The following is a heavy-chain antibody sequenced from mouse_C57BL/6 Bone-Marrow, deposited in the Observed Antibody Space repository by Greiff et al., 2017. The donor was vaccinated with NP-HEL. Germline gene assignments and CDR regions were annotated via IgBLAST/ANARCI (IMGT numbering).Heavy chain of an antibody. D-gene: IGHD4-1*01. CDR2: IHPNSGST. V-gene: IGHV1-64*01. CDR1: GYTFTSYW. CDR3: ASLTGTYYYAMDY. Sequence: VQLQQSGAELVKPGASVKLSCKASGYTFTSYWMHWVKQRPGQGLEWIGMIHPNSGSTNYNEKFKSKATLTVDKSSSTAYMQLSSLTSEDSAVYYCASLTGTYYYAMDYWGQGTSVTVSS. J-gene: IGHJ4*01.